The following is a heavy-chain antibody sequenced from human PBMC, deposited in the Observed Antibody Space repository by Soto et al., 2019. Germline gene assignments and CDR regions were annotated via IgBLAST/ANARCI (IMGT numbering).Heavy chain of an antibody. CDR1: GFTFSSYA. Sequence: GGSLRLSCAASGFTFSSYAMHWVRQAPGKGLEWVVVISYDGSNKYYADSVKGRFTISRDNSKNTLYLQMNSLRAEDTAVYYCARELVPAAIPAFDIWGQGTMVTVSS. CDR3: ARELVPAAIPAFDI. CDR2: ISYDGSNK. D-gene: IGHD2-2*01. J-gene: IGHJ3*02. V-gene: IGHV3-30-3*01.